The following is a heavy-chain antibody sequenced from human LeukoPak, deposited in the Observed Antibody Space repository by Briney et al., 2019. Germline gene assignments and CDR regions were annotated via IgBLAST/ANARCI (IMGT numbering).Heavy chain of an antibody. D-gene: IGHD6-19*01. CDR1: GFTFSNYA. J-gene: IGHJ1*01. CDR3: AKHGYSSGWPQVPSQH. V-gene: IGHV3-23*01. CDR2: ISGNGGST. Sequence: GGSLRLSCAASGFTFSNYAMSWVRQAPGKGLEWVSVISGNGGSTSYADSVKGRFTISRDDSKDTLYLQMNGLRAGDTATYYCAKHGYSSGWPQVPSQHWGQGTLVTISS.